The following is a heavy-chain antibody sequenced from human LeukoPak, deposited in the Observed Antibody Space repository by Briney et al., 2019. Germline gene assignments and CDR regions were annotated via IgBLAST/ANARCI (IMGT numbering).Heavy chain of an antibody. CDR2: ISGSGGST. Sequence: GGSLRLSCAASGFTFSSYSMNWVRQAPGKGLDWVSGISGSGGSTYYADSVKGRFTISRDNSKNTLYLQMNSLRAEDTAVYYCAKDLYGDYVVDYWGQGTLVAASS. CDR3: AKDLYGDYVVDY. CDR1: GFTFSSYS. J-gene: IGHJ4*02. V-gene: IGHV3-23*01. D-gene: IGHD4-17*01.